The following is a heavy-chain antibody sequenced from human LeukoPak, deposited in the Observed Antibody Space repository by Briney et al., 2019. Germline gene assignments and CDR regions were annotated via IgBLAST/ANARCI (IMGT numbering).Heavy chain of an antibody. CDR3: AKEQSSSGFFDY. J-gene: IGHJ4*02. Sequence: GGSLRLSCAASGFTFSSYAMTWVRQAPGKGLNWVSAISGSGSNTYYADSVKGRFTISRDNSKNTLYLQMNSLRAEDTAVYYCAKEQSSSGFFDYWGQGTLVTVSS. CDR2: ISGSGSNT. V-gene: IGHV3-23*01. D-gene: IGHD6-6*01. CDR1: GFTFSSYA.